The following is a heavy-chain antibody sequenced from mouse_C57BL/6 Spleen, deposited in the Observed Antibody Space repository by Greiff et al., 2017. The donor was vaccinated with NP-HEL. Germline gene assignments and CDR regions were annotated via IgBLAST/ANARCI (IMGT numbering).Heavy chain of an antibody. V-gene: IGHV1-50*01. CDR3: ASADYYGSSFHWYFDV. CDR1: GYTFTSYW. J-gene: IGHJ1*03. D-gene: IGHD1-1*01. CDR2: IDPSDSYT. Sequence: QVQLQQSGAELVKPGASVKLSCKASGYTFTSYWMQWVKQRPGQGLEWIGEIDPSDSYTNYNQKFKGKATLTVDTSSSTAYMQLSSLTSEDSAVYYCASADYYGSSFHWYFDVWGTGTTVTVSS.